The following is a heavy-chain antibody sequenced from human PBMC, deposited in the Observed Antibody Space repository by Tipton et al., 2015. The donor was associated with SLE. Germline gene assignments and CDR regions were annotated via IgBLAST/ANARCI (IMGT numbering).Heavy chain of an antibody. CDR1: GGSISSSGYD. V-gene: IGHV4-39*07. CDR2: FYHSGST. J-gene: IGHJ4*02. CDR3: ARGYYESNGYYSFDY. Sequence: LRLSCTVSGGSISSSGYDWGWIRQPPGKGLEWIGSFYHSGSTYYNPSLRSRLTISLDRSNNQFSLKVNSMTAADTAVYHCARGYYESNGYYSFDYWGLGALVTVSS. D-gene: IGHD3-22*01.